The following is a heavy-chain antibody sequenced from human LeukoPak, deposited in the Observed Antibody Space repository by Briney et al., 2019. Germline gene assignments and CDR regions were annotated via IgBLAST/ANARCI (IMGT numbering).Heavy chain of an antibody. CDR3: ARAAVYCSSSTCRTNFDS. D-gene: IGHD2-2*01. CDR2: ISSSGSTI. Sequence: GGSLRLSCAASGFTFSDYYMSWIRQAPGKGLEWVSYISSSGSTIYYADSVRGRFTISRDNAKNSLYLQMNSLRVEDTAVYYCARAAVYCSSSTCRTNFDSWGQGTLVTVSS. CDR1: GFTFSDYY. J-gene: IGHJ4*02. V-gene: IGHV3-11*04.